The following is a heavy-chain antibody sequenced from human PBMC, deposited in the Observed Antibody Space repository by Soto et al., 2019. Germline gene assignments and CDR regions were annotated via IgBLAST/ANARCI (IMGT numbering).Heavy chain of an antibody. V-gene: IGHV4-34*01. CDR3: ARGPYYDFWSGYYFRSKTNWFDP. CDR2: INHSGST. CDR1: GGPFSGYY. J-gene: IGHJ5*02. D-gene: IGHD3-3*01. Sequence: SEPLSLTCAVYGGPFSGYYWSWIRQPPGKGLEWIGEINHSGSTNYNPSLKSRVTISVDTSKNQFSLKLSSVTAADTAVYYCARGPYYDFWSGYYFRSKTNWFDPWGQGTLVTVSS.